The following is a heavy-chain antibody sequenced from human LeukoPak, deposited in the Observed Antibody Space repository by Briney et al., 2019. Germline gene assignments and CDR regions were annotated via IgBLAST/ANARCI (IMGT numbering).Heavy chain of an antibody. J-gene: IGHJ3*02. V-gene: IGHV4-59*02. D-gene: IGHD3-22*01. Sequence: SETLSLTCTVSGGSVSSYYWSWIRQPPGKRLEWIGYIFHSGSTYYNPSLKSRVSISVDTSRNQFSLKLNSVTAADTAVYYCAKSNGYGLIDIWGQGTMVTVSS. CDR1: GGSVSSYY. CDR3: AKSNGYGLIDI. CDR2: IFHSGST.